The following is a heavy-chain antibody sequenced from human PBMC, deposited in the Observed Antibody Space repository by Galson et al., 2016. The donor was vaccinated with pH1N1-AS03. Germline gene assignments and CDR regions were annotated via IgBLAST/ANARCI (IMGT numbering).Heavy chain of an antibody. Sequence: SLRLSCAAAGFTFSSYAMYWVRQAPGKGLEYVSVISGNGFSTYYANSVKGRFTISRDNSKNTLYLQMGSLRTEDMAVYYCARAPVSDSDHWFTPPDYWGQGTLVTVSS. V-gene: IGHV3-64*01. CDR1: GFTFSSYA. J-gene: IGHJ4*02. CDR2: ISGNGFST. CDR3: ARAPVSDSDHWFTPPDY. D-gene: IGHD3-9*01.